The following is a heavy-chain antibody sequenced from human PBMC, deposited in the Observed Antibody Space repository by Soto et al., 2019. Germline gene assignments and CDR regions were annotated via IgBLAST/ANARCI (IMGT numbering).Heavy chain of an antibody. J-gene: IGHJ4*02. V-gene: IGHV3-30-3*01. CDR3: ARDGYYDFSGYYRYFDY. D-gene: IGHD3-22*01. CDR1: GFTFSSYA. Sequence: GGSLRLSCAASGFTFSSYAMHWVRQAPGKGLEWVAVISYDGSNKYYADSVNGRFTISRDNSKNTLYLQMNSLRTEDTAVYYCARDGYYDFSGYYRYFDYWGQGTLVTVS. CDR2: ISYDGSNK.